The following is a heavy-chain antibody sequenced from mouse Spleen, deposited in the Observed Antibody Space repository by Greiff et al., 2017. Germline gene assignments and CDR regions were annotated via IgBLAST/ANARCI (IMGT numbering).Heavy chain of an antibody. CDR2: ISSGSSTI. D-gene: IGHD2-3*01. V-gene: IGHV5-17*02. Sequence: EVMLVESGGGLVQPGGSRKLSCAASGFTFSSFGMHWVRQAPEKGLEWVAYISSGSSTIYYADTVKGRFTISRDNPKNTLFLQMTSLRSEDTAMYYCARDEDLMGNYVDYWGQGTTLTVSS. CDR3: ARDEDLMGNYVDY. J-gene: IGHJ2*01. CDR1: GFTFSSFG.